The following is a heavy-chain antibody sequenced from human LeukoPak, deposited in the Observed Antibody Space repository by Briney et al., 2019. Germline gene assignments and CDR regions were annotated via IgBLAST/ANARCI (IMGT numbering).Heavy chain of an antibody. CDR1: GFTFSSYS. CDR2: ISSSSSYI. Sequence: PGGSLRLSCAASGFTFSSYSMNWVRQAPGKGLEWVSSISSSSSYIYYADSVKGRFTISRDNAKNSLYLQMNSLRAEDTAVYYCARELGYSYGHDDHHDYWGQGTLVIVSS. V-gene: IGHV3-21*01. D-gene: IGHD5-18*01. J-gene: IGHJ4*02. CDR3: ARELGYSYGHDDHHDY.